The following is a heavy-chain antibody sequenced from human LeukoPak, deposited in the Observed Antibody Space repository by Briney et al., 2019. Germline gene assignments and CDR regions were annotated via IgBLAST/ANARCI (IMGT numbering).Heavy chain of an antibody. V-gene: IGHV7-4-1*02. CDR2: INTNTGNP. CDR1: GYTFTTYS. D-gene: IGHD3-22*01. CDR3: VLGSGSPDAFDI. J-gene: IGHJ3*02. Sequence: ASVKVSCKASGYTFTTYSMNWVRQAPGQGLEWMGWINTNTGNPKYAQGFTGRFVIYLDTSLSTAYLQISSQKAEDTAVYYCVLGSGSPDAFDIWGQGTMVTVSS.